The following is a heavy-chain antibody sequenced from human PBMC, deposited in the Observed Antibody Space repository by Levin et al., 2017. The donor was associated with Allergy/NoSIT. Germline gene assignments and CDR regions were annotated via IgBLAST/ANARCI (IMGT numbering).Heavy chain of an antibody. J-gene: IGHJ5*02. Sequence: SETLSLTCTVSGGSISSSSYYWGWIRQPPGKGLEWIGSIYYSGSTYYNPSLKSRVTISVDTSKNQFSLKLSSVTAADTAVYYCARSTMIVGYEGTYNWFDPWGQGTLVTVSS. CDR3: ARSTMIVGYEGTYNWFDP. CDR1: GGSISSSSYY. D-gene: IGHD3-22*01. V-gene: IGHV4-39*01. CDR2: IYYSGST.